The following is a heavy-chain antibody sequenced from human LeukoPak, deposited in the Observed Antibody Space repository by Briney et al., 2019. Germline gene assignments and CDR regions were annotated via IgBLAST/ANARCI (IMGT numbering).Heavy chain of an antibody. J-gene: IGHJ4*02. D-gene: IGHD3-10*01. CDR3: ARAYYYGSGSYYNPATYYFDY. Sequence: GASVKVSCKASGYTFTSYDINWVRQATGQGLEWMGWMNPNSGNTGYAQKLQGRVTMTTDTSTSTAYMELSSLRSEDTAVYYCARAYYYGSGSYYNPATYYFDYWGQGTLVTVSP. CDR1: GYTFTSYD. V-gene: IGHV1-8*01. CDR2: MNPNSGNT.